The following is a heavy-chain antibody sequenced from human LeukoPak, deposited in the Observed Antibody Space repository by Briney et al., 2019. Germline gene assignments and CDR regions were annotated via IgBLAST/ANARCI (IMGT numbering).Heavy chain of an antibody. D-gene: IGHD6-6*01. Sequence: GGSLRLSCAASGFTFSNYAMSWVRQAPGKGLEWVSTISGSGGSTYYADSVKGRFTISRDNSKNTLYLQMNSLRAEDTAVYYCAKDQAYSSSFIFDYWGQGTLVTVSS. CDR3: AKDQAYSSSFIFDY. CDR2: ISGSGGST. CDR1: GFTFSNYA. J-gene: IGHJ4*02. V-gene: IGHV3-23*01.